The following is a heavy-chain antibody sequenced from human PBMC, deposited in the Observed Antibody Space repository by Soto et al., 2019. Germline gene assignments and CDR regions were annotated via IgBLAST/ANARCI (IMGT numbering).Heavy chain of an antibody. V-gene: IGHV1-18*01. D-gene: IGHD2-21*01. J-gene: IGHJ6*02. CDR1: GYTFTSYG. CDR2: ISGYSGNT. CDR3: ARDVFCGGAPACPDMDV. Sequence: GASVKVSCKASGYTFTSYGISWVRQAPGHGLGWMGWISGYSGNTNYARTLRGRLTLTTDTSTSTAYMELRSLTSDDTAVYYCARDVFCGGAPACPDMDVWGQGTTVTVSS.